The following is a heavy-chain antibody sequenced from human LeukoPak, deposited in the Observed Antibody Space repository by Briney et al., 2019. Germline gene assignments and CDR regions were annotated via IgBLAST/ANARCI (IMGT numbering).Heavy chain of an antibody. CDR2: INSDGSSI. CDR3: AREGRVSGYDFDS. Sequence: GGSLRLSCAASGFTFSSYWMHWVRQDPGKGLVWVSRINSDGSSITYADSVKGRFTIYRDNAKNTLYLQMNSLGVEDTAVYYCAREGRVSGYDFDSWGQGTLVTVSS. CDR1: GFTFSSYW. V-gene: IGHV3-74*03. D-gene: IGHD5-12*01. J-gene: IGHJ4*02.